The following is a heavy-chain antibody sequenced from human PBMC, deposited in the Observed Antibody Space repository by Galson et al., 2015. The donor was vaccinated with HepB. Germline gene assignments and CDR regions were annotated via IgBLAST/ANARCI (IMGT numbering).Heavy chain of an antibody. V-gene: IGHV1-2*02. J-gene: IGHJ5*02. CDR1: GYTFSGYY. D-gene: IGHD2-2*01. CDR3: AKEDTSNWSRWLDL. CDR2: LDPSSGGT. Sequence: SVKVSCKASGYTFSGYYLYWVRQAPGQGLQWMGWLDPSSGGTKYAQQFRGRVTMTRDPATNTAFLEVNNLTSNDTAVYYCAKEDTSNWSRWLDLWGPGTLVTVSP.